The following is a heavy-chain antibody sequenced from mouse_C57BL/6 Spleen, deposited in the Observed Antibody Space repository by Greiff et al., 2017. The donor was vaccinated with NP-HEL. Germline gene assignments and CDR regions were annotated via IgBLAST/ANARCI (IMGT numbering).Heavy chain of an antibody. CDR3: ARDSSGPWFAY. Sequence: QVQLKESGPELVKPGASVKISCKASGYAFSSSWMNWVKQRPGKGLEWIGRIYPGDGDTNYNGKFKGKATLTADKSSSTAYMQLSSLTSEDSAVYFCARDSSGPWFAYWGQGTLVTVSA. J-gene: IGHJ3*01. V-gene: IGHV1-82*01. CDR1: GYAFSSSW. CDR2: IYPGDGDT. D-gene: IGHD3-2*02.